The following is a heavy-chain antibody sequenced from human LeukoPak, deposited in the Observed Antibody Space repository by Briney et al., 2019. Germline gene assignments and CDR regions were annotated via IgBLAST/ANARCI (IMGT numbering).Heavy chain of an antibody. CDR2: IKPNRGDT. CDR1: GYTFSDYY. Sequence: ASVKVSCKASGYTFSDYYMHWVRQAPGQGLEWMGWIKPNRGDTHYVQKFQGRVTMTRDTSINTAYMELRRLRSDDTAVYYCARSEQFPYYMDVWGKGTTVTVSS. V-gene: IGHV1-2*02. J-gene: IGHJ6*03. D-gene: IGHD6-19*01. CDR3: ARSEQFPYYMDV.